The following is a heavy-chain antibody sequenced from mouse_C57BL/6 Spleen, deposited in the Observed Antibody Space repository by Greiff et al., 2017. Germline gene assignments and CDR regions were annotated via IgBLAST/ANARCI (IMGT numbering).Heavy chain of an antibody. CDR2: IDPEDGET. CDR3: ASWLLRSNYYAMDY. D-gene: IGHD2-3*01. CDR1: GFNIKDYY. J-gene: IGHJ4*01. Sequence: EVQLQQSGAELVKPGASVKLSCTASGFNIKDYYMHWVKQRTEKGLEWIGRIDPEDGETKYAQNFQGKATITADTSSNTAYLQLSSLTSEDTAVYYCASWLLRSNYYAMDYWGQGTSVTVSS. V-gene: IGHV14-2*01.